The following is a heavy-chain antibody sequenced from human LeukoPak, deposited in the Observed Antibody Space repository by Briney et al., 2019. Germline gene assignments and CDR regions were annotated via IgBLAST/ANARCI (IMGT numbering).Heavy chain of an antibody. D-gene: IGHD3-16*01. CDR3: AKDDDWGRYKH. Sequence: GGSLRLSCAASGFTFSSYSMNWVRQAPGKGLEWVSGISPSGDITYYTDSVRGRFTISRDNFKNTLSLQVNSLRAEDTAMYYCAKDDDWGRYKHWGQGTLVTVSS. CDR2: ISPSGDIT. V-gene: IGHV3-23*01. J-gene: IGHJ1*01. CDR1: GFTFSSYS.